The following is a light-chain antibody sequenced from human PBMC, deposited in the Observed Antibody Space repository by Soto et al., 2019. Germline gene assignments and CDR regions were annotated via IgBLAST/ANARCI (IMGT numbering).Light chain of an antibody. Sequence: QSVLTQPPSVSGAPGQWVTISCTGSSSNIGAGYDVHWYQQLPGTAPKLLIYGNSNRPSGVPDRFSGSKSGTSASLAITGLQAEDEADYYCQSYDSSLSGLFGTGTKVTVL. J-gene: IGLJ1*01. CDR3: QSYDSSLSGL. V-gene: IGLV1-40*01. CDR1: SSNIGAGYD. CDR2: GNS.